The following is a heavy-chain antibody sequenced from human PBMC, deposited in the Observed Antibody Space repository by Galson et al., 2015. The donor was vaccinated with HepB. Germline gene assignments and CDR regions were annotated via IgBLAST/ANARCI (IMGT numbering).Heavy chain of an antibody. J-gene: IGHJ4*02. CDR3: THISSTWYDYL. Sequence: SLRLSCAASGITFSDAWMSWVRQAPGKGLEWVGRIKSKGSGGTTGYAAPVKGRFTISRDDSKNTLFLQMDSLKTEDTAVYYCTHISSTWYDYLWGQGTLVTVSS. V-gene: IGHV3-15*01. CDR2: IKSKGSGGTT. D-gene: IGHD5-12*01. CDR1: GITFSDAW.